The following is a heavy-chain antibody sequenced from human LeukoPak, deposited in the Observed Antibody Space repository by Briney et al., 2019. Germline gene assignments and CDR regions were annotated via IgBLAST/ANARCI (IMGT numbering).Heavy chain of an antibody. CDR2: IYSGGST. CDR1: GFTVSSNY. V-gene: IGHV3-53*01. Sequence: GGSLRLSCAASGFTVSSNYMSWVRQAPGKGLEWVSVIYSGGSTYYADSVKGRFTISRDNSKNTLYLQMNSLRAEDTAVYYCAKDRIVVVPAARYNWFDPWGQGTLVTVSS. J-gene: IGHJ5*02. D-gene: IGHD2-2*01. CDR3: AKDRIVVVPAARYNWFDP.